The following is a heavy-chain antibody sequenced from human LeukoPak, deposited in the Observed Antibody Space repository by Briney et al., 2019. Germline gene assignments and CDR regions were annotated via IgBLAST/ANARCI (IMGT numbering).Heavy chain of an antibody. CDR2: INHSGST. J-gene: IGHJ6*03. D-gene: IGHD3-22*01. V-gene: IGHV4-34*01. CDR1: GESFSGYY. CDR3: ARHGRSGYRAYYYYYMDV. Sequence: SETLSLTCAVYGESFSGYYWSWIRPPPGKGLEWIGEINHSGSTNYNPSLKGRVTISVDTSKNQFSLKLSSVTAADTAVYYCARHGRSGYRAYYYYYMDVWGKGTTVTISS.